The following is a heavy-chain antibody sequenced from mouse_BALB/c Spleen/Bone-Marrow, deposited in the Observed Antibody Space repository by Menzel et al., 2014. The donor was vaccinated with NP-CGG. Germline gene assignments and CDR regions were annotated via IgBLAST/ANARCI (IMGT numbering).Heavy chain of an antibody. CDR3: ARGGNYRFDY. Sequence: VQLRQSGPELVKPGASVKISCKASGYAFSSSWMNWVKQRPGQGLEWIGRIYPGDGDTNYNGKFKGKATLTADKSSSTAYMQLSSLTSVDSAVYFCARGGNYRFDYWGQGTALTVSS. CDR2: IYPGDGDT. D-gene: IGHD2-1*01. J-gene: IGHJ2*01. CDR1: GYAFSSSW. V-gene: IGHV1-82*01.